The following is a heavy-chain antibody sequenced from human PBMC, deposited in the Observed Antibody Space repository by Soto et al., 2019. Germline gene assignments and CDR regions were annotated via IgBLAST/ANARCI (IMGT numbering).Heavy chain of an antibody. CDR1: GGSISSGGYY. V-gene: IGHV4-31*03. D-gene: IGHD5-18*01. Sequence: QVQLQESRPGLVKPSQTLSLTCTVSGGSISSGGYYWSWIRQHPGKGLEWIGYIYYSGSTYYNPSLKSRVTISVDTSKNQFSLKLSSVTAADTAVYYCARAYVEDTAMCFDLWGRGTLVTVSS. J-gene: IGHJ2*01. CDR2: IYYSGST. CDR3: ARAYVEDTAMCFDL.